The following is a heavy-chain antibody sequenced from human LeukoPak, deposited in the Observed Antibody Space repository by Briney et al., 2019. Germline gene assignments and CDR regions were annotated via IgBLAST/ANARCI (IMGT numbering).Heavy chain of an antibody. CDR2: ISGSGGST. J-gene: IGHJ4*02. Sequence: PGGSLRLSCAASGFTFSSYAMSWVRQAPGKGLEWVSAISGSGGSTYYADSVKGQFTISRDNSKNTLYLQMNSLRAEDTAVYYCARDRSSLLWFGERYFDYWGQGTLVTVSS. CDR3: ARDRSSLLWFGERYFDY. D-gene: IGHD3-10*01. V-gene: IGHV3-23*01. CDR1: GFTFSSYA.